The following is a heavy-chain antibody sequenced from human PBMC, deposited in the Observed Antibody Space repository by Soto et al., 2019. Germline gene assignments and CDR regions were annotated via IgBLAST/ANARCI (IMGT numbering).Heavy chain of an antibody. CDR2: INPSGGST. CDR3: ARVYCSGGGCYGIDY. CDR1: GYTFTSSY. Sequence: QVQLVQSGAEVKKPGASVKVSCKASGYTFTSSYIHWVRQAPGQGLEWVGIINPSGGSTTDAQKFQGRLTMTRDTSTSPVYMELSSLRSEDTAVYYCARVYCSGGGCYGIDYWGQGTLVTVSS. V-gene: IGHV1-46*01. D-gene: IGHD2-15*01. J-gene: IGHJ4*02.